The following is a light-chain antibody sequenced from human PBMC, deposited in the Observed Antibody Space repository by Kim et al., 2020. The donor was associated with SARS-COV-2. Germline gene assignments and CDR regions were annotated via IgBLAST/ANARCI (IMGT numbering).Light chain of an antibody. Sequence: VTSSCTGRSSCNEAGSDVHWYQPLPGTAPKLLMYGSSNRPSGVPDRFSGSKSGTSASLAITGLQAEDEADYYCQSYDNSLSGGVRFGGGTKLTVL. V-gene: IGLV1-40*01. CDR3: QSYDNSLSGGVR. J-gene: IGLJ2*01. CDR1: SSCNEAGSD. CDR2: GSS.